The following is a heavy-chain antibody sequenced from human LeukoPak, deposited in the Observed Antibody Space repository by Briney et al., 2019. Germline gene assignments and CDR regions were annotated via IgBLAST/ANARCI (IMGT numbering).Heavy chain of an antibody. CDR2: ISSDGGGT. D-gene: IGHD6-13*01. Sequence: GGSLRLYCAASGFIFSSYAMHWVRQAPGKGLEYVSAISSDGGGTYYANSVKGRFTISRDNSKNTLYLQMGSLRAEDTAVYYCARDSGGIAAAELVYWGQGTLVTVSS. CDR1: GFIFSSYA. J-gene: IGHJ4*02. V-gene: IGHV3-64*01. CDR3: ARDSGGIAAAELVY.